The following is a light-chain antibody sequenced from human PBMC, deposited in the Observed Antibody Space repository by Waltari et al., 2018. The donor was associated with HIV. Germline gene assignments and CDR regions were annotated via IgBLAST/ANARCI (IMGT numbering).Light chain of an antibody. J-gene: IGKJ2*01. V-gene: IGKV3-15*01. CDR1: QSVRRN. Sequence: ELVMTQSPVTLSVSPGERATLSCRASQSVRRNLSWYQQKPGQAPRLLIYGASTRATGIPARFSGSGSGTEFTLTISSLQSEDFAVYYCQQYGNWYTFGQGTKLEIK. CDR3: QQYGNWYT. CDR2: GAS.